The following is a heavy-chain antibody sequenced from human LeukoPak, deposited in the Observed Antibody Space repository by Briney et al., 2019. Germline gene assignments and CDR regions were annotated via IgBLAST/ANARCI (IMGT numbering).Heavy chain of an antibody. CDR3: ARDYVDTAMVTNWFDP. D-gene: IGHD5-18*01. V-gene: IGHV1-18*01. CDR2: ISAYNGNT. CDR1: GYAFTSYG. Sequence: ASVKVSCKASGYAFTSYGISWVRQAPGQGLEWMGWISAYNGNTNYAPKLQGRVTMTRDTSISTAYMELSRLRSDDTAVYYCARDYVDTAMVTNWFDPWGQGTLVTVSS. J-gene: IGHJ5*02.